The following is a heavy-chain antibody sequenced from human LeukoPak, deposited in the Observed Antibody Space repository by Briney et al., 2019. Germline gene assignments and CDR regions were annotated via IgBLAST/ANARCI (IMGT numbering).Heavy chain of an antibody. V-gene: IGHV4-39*01. J-gene: IGHJ2*01. D-gene: IGHD3-3*01. CDR2: IYHSGRT. CDR3: ARSDGSGYYATYWYFDL. Sequence: SETLSLTCTVSGGSISSRDYFWGWIRQPPGKGLEWIGSIYHSGRTYYNPSLESRVLISVDTAKNEFSLKLNSVAAADTAVYHCARSDGSGYYATYWYFDLWGRGTLVTVPS. CDR1: GGSISSRDYF.